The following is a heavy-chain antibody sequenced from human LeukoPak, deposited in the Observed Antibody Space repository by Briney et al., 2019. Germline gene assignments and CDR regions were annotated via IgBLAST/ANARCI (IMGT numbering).Heavy chain of an antibody. CDR2: IYYSGST. Sequence: SETLSLTCSVSGSSISYYYWSWIRQPPGTGLEWIGYIYYSGSTNYNPSLKSRVTISVDTPQNQFSLNLSSVTAADTAVYYCARGLVAAAGTGWYFELWGRGTLVTVPS. D-gene: IGHD6-13*01. CDR3: ARGLVAAAGTGWYFEL. V-gene: IGHV4-59*01. CDR1: GSSISYYY. J-gene: IGHJ2*01.